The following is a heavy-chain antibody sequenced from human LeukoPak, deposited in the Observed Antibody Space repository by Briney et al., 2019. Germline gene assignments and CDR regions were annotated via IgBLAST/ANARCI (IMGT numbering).Heavy chain of an antibody. Sequence: PSETLSLTCTVSGGSISSGGYYWSWIRQHPGKGLEWIGYIYYSGSTYYNPSLKSRVTISVDTSKNQFSLKLSSVTAADTAVYYCARNREYSSLFSWFDPWGQGTLVTVSS. V-gene: IGHV4-31*03. CDR1: GGSISSGGYY. CDR3: ARNREYSSLFSWFDP. J-gene: IGHJ5*02. CDR2: IYYSGST. D-gene: IGHD6-6*01.